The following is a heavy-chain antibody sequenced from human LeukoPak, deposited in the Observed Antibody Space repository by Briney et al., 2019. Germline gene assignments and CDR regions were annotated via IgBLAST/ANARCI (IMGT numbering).Heavy chain of an antibody. V-gene: IGHV3-53*01. CDR3: ASWPGGWYGEDS. J-gene: IGHJ4*02. Sequence: GGSLRLSCAASGFTVSSNYMSWVRQAPGKGLEWVSVIYGGGSTYYADSVKGRFTISRDTSKNTLYLQMNSLRAEDTAVYYCASWPGGWYGEDSWGQGTLVTVSS. CDR2: IYGGGST. D-gene: IGHD6-19*01. CDR1: GFTVSSNY.